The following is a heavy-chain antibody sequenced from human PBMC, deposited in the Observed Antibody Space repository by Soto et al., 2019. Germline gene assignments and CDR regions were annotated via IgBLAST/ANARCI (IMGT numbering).Heavy chain of an antibody. D-gene: IGHD6-19*01. CDR3: ERHGAAIWLGY. CDR2: IDPSDSYI. CDR1: GYTFSGHW. J-gene: IGHJ4*02. V-gene: IGHV5-10-1*01. Sequence: PGESLKISCKTSGYTFSGHWISWVRQVPGKGLQWMGNIDPSDSYINYNPAFRGHVTFSVDKSNSTAYLHWRSLGPSDTAIYYCERHGAAIWLGYWGQGNLVTVSS.